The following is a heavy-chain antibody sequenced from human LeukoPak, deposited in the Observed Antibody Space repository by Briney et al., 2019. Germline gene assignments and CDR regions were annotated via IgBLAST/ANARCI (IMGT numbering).Heavy chain of an antibody. D-gene: IGHD2-2*01. V-gene: IGHV1-69*01. J-gene: IGHJ3*02. CDR3: ARSGVPAAMRGSAFDI. CDR1: GGTFSSYA. CDR2: IIPIFGTA. Sequence: ASVKVSCKASGGTFSSYAISWVRQAPGQGLEWMGGIIPIFGTANYAQKFQGRVTITADESTSTAYMEPSSLRSEDTAVYYCARSGVPAAMRGSAFDIWGQGTMVTVSS.